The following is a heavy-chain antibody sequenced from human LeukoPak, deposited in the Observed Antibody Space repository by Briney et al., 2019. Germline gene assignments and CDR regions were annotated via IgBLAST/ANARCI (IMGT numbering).Heavy chain of an antibody. V-gene: IGHV4-4*02. J-gene: IGHJ4*02. Sequence: SGTLSLTCAVSGGSISSSNWWSWVRQPPGKGLEWIGEIYHSGSTNYNPSLKSRVTISVDKSKNQFSLGLSSVTAADTAVYYCARGYCSSTSCYTFDYWGQGTLVTVSS. CDR1: GGSISSSNW. D-gene: IGHD2-2*02. CDR3: ARGYCSSTSCYTFDY. CDR2: IYHSGST.